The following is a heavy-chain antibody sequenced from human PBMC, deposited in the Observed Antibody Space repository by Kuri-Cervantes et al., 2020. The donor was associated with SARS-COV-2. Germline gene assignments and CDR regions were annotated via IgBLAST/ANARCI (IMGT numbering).Heavy chain of an antibody. V-gene: IGHV4-39*07. CDR1: GGSISSSSYY. J-gene: IGHJ4*02. Sequence: SETLSLTCTVSGGSISSSSYYWGWIRQPPGKGLEWIGSIYYSGSTYYNPSLKSRVTISVDTSKNQFSLKLSSVTAADTAVYYCATAEDYGGNPQAYYFDYWGQGTLVTVSS. CDR3: ATAEDYGGNPQAYYFDY. CDR2: IYYSGST. D-gene: IGHD4-23*01.